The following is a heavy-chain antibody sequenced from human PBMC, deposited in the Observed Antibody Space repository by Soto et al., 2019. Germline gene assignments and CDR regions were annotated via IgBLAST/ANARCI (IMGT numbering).Heavy chain of an antibody. CDR3: AHRHPQQLMFDF. D-gene: IGHD1-1*01. V-gene: IGHV2-5*01. Sequence: QITLKESAPTLVKPTQTLTLTCTFSGLSVSTGAVGVAWIRQPPGKALEWLALIDWNDEKRYSSSLNGRLTITKDTSKTQVVLTMTNMDPADTATYFCAHRHPQQLMFDFWGQGTLVTVSS. CDR1: GLSVSTGAVG. J-gene: IGHJ4*02. CDR2: IDWNDEK.